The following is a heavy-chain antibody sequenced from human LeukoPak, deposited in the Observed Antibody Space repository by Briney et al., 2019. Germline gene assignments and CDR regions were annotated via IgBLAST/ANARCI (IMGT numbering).Heavy chain of an antibody. CDR1: GGSFSTYS. J-gene: IGHJ6*03. V-gene: IGHV4-34*01. CDR3: ARFGGKRLYYYYMDV. D-gene: IGHD3-16*01. Sequence: PSETLSLTCVVYGGSFSTYSWTWIRQPPGKVLEWIGEINHSGSTNYSPSLKSRVTISLDTSKSQFSLKLTSLTAADRAVYYCARFGGKRLYYYYMDVWGKGTTVTVSS. CDR2: INHSGST.